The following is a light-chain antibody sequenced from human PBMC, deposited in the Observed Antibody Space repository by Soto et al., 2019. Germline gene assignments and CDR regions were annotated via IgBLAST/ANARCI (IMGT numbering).Light chain of an antibody. V-gene: IGKV3-15*01. CDR2: DAS. J-gene: IGKJ1*01. CDR3: QQYTNTNTPWM. Sequence: EILITQSPATLSVSPGERATLSCRASLSVSRNLAWYQQKPGQAPRLLIFDASTRATGIPARFSGSGSGTEFTLIISGLQPDDSATYYCQQYTNTNTPWMFGQGTKVDIK. CDR1: LSVSRN.